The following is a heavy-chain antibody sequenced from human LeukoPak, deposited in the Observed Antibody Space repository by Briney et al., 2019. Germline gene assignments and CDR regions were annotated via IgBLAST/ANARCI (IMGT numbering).Heavy chain of an antibody. J-gene: IGHJ4*02. Sequence: ASVKVSCKASGYTFTGYYMHWVRQAPGQGLGWMGWINPNSGGTNYAQKFQGRVTMTRDTSISTAYMELSRLRSDDTAVYYCARFRGYDFWSGYIIWGQGTLVTVSS. CDR1: GYTFTGYY. D-gene: IGHD3-3*01. CDR3: ARFRGYDFWSGYII. V-gene: IGHV1-2*02. CDR2: INPNSGGT.